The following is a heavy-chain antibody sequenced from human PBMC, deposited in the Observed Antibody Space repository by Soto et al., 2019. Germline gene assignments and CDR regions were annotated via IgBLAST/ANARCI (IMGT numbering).Heavy chain of an antibody. CDR1: GGSFSGYY. J-gene: IGHJ4*02. V-gene: IGHV4-34*01. CDR2: INHSGST. Sequence: SETLSLTCAVYGGSFSGYYWSWIRQPPGKGLEWIGEINHSGSTNYNPSLKSRVTISVDTSKNQFSLKLSSVTAADTAVYYCARGGFFVVVPAANGNFDYWGQGTLVTVSS. D-gene: IGHD2-2*01. CDR3: ARGGFFVVVPAANGNFDY.